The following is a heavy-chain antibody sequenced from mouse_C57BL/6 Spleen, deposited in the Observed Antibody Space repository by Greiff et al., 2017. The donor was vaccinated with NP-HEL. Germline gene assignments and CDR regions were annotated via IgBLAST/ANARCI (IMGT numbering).Heavy chain of an antibody. V-gene: IGHV1-50*01. D-gene: IGHD1-1*01. CDR2: IDPSDSYT. CDR1: GYTFTSYW. Sequence: QVQLQQPGAELVKPGASVKLSCKASGYTFTSYWMQWVKQRPGQGLEWIGEIDPSDSYTNYNQKFKGKATLTVDTSSSTAYMQLSSLTSEDSAVYYCARGGYGSSYPAWFAYWGKGTLVTVSA. CDR3: ARGGYGSSYPAWFAY. J-gene: IGHJ3*01.